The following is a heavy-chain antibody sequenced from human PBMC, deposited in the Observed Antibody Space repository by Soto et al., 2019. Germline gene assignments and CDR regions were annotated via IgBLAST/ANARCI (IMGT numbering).Heavy chain of an antibody. CDR2: ISAYNYNT. D-gene: IGHD1-26*01. CDR1: GYTFTSYG. J-gene: IGHJ5*02. V-gene: IGHV1-18*01. CDR3: ARVVGAIGHWFDP. Sequence: VKVSCKASGYTFTSYGLSWVRQAPGQGLEWMRRISAYNYNTNYAQKLQGRVTMTTDTSTSTAYMELRSLRSDDTAVYYCARVVGAIGHWFDPWGQGTLVTVSS.